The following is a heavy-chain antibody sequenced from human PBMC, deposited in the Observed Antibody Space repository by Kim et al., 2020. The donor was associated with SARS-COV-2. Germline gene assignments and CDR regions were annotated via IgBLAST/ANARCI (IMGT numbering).Heavy chain of an antibody. CDR3: ARWTSDGYKSHYYGMDV. CDR1: GFTFSSYW. Sequence: GGSLRLSCAASGFTFSSYWMHWVRQAPGKGLVWVSRINSDGSSTSYVDSVKGRFTISRDNAKNTLYLQMNSLRAEDTAVYYCARWTSDGYKSHYYGMDVWGQGTTVTVSS. CDR2: INSDGSST. J-gene: IGHJ6*02. D-gene: IGHD2-21*01. V-gene: IGHV3-74*01.